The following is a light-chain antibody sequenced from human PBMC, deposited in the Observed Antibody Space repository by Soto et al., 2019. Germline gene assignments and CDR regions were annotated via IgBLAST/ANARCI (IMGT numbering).Light chain of an antibody. Sequence: DIQVTQSPSSLSASVGDIVTISCRASQSISSYLNWYQQTPGKAPKLLIYAASNLQSGVQSRFSGSGSGTDFTLSISSLLPEYFATYYCQHSYSTPQMFGRGPKVDIK. CDR2: AAS. CDR3: QHSYSTPQM. CDR1: QSISSY. V-gene: IGKV1-39*01. J-gene: IGKJ3*01.